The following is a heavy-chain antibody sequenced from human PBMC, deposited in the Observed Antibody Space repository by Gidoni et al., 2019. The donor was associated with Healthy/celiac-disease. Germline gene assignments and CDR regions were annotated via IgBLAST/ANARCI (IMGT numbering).Heavy chain of an antibody. Sequence: EVQLLESGGGLVQPGGSLRLSCAASGFTFSSYAMSCVRQAPGKGLEWVSAISGSGGSTYYADSVKGRFTISRDNSKNTLYLQMNSLRAEDTAVYYCANEPHLWSGYFNDAFDIWGQGTMVTVSS. V-gene: IGHV3-23*01. CDR3: ANEPHLWSGYFNDAFDI. CDR1: GFTFSSYA. J-gene: IGHJ3*02. CDR2: ISGSGGST. D-gene: IGHD3-3*01.